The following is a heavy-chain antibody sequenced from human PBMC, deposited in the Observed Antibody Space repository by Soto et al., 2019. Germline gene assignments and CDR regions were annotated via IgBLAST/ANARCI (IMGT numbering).Heavy chain of an antibody. CDR1: GFTFSSYW. Sequence: EVQLVESGGGLVQPGGSLRLSCAASGFTFSSYWMHWVRQAPGKGLVWVSRSNSDGSSTSYADSVKGRFTISRDNAKNTLYLQMNSLRAEDTAVYYCARDPKYYYYYGMDVWGQGTTVTVSS. J-gene: IGHJ6*02. CDR3: ARDPKYYYYYGMDV. CDR2: SNSDGSST. V-gene: IGHV3-74*01.